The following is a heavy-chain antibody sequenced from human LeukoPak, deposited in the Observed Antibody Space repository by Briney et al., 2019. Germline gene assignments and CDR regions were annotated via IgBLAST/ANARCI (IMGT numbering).Heavy chain of an antibody. CDR3: ASWGRQQVGY. J-gene: IGHJ4*02. CDR2: INHSGST. D-gene: IGHD6-13*01. CDR1: GGSISSSSYY. V-gene: IGHV4-39*07. Sequence: SETLSLTCTVSGGSISSSSYYWGWIRQPPGKGLEWIGEINHSGSTNYNPSLKSRVTISVDTSKNQFSLKLSSVTAADTAVYYCASWGRQQVGYWGQGTLVTVSS.